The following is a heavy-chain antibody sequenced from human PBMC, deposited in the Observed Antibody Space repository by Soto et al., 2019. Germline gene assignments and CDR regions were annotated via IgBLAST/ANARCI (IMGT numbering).Heavy chain of an antibody. J-gene: IGHJ6*02. D-gene: IGHD3-3*01. V-gene: IGHV3-11*01. Sequence: PGRSLRLSCAPSGFTFSDYYMSWIRQSPGKGLERVSYISSSGRTIYYADTVKVRFTISRDNAKNSLYLQMNSLRAEDTAVYYCAIDSVYSGGFLSICGVVIKWDLGVDGWGQGTTV. CDR2: ISSSGRTI. CDR3: AIDSVYSGGFLSICGVVIKWDLGVDG. CDR1: GFTFSDYY.